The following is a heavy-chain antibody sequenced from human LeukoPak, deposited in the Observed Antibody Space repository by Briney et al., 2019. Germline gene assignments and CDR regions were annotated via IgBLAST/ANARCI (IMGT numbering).Heavy chain of an antibody. CDR1: GFTSSDYY. J-gene: IGHJ4*02. Sequence: GGSLRLSCAASGFTSSDYYMSWIRQAPGKGLEWVSYISSSGSTIYYADSVKGRFTISRDNAKNSLYLQMNSLRAEDTAVYYCARDQKEYSSGWSHHFDYWGQGTLVTVSS. CDR2: ISSSGSTI. V-gene: IGHV3-11*01. D-gene: IGHD6-19*01. CDR3: ARDQKEYSSGWSHHFDY.